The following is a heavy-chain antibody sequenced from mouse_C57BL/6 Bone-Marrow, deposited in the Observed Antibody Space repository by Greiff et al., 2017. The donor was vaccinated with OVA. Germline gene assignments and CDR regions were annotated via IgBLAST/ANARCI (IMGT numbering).Heavy chain of an antibody. D-gene: IGHD1-1*01. CDR3: ARDGLRYHFWYFDV. J-gene: IGHJ1*03. CDR2: IDPNSGGT. Sequence: QQSCKASGYTFTSYWMHWVKQRPGRGLEWIGRIDPNSGGTKYNEKFKSKATLTVDKPSSTAYMQLSSLTSEDSAVYYCARDGLRYHFWYFDVWGTGTTVTVSS. V-gene: IGHV1-72*01. CDR1: GYTFTSYW.